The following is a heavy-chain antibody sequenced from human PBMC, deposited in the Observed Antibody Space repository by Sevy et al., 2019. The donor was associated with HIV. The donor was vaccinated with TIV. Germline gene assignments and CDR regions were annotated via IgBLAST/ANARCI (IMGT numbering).Heavy chain of an antibody. Sequence: SETLSLTCTVSGGSISSYYWSWIRQPPGKGLEWIGYIYYSGSTNYNPSLKSRVTISVDTSKNQFSLKLSSVTAADTAVYYCARGSSRDWELLPAFDIWGQGTMVTVSS. CDR3: ARGSSRDWELLPAFDI. V-gene: IGHV4-59*01. CDR2: IYYSGST. D-gene: IGHD1-26*01. J-gene: IGHJ3*02. CDR1: GGSISSYY.